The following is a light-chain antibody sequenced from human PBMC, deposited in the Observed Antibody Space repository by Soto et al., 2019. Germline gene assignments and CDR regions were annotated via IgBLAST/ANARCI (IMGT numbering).Light chain of an antibody. Sequence: DIVLTQSPDSLAVSLGERATINCKSSQSVLHSSNTKNYLAWYQQKPGQPPKLLIYWASTRESGVPERFSGSGSETDFTLTSSSLQAEDGAVYYCQQYYSSRSFGQGTKVEIK. CDR2: WAS. V-gene: IGKV4-1*01. CDR1: QSVLHSSNTKNY. J-gene: IGKJ1*01. CDR3: QQYYSSRS.